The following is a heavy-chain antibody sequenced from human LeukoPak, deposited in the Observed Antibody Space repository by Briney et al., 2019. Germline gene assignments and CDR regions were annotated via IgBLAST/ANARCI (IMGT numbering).Heavy chain of an antibody. J-gene: IGHJ5*02. Sequence: SETLSLTCTVSGGSISSYYWSWIRQPPGKGLEWIGYIYYSGSTNYNPSLKSRVTISVDTSKNQFSLKLSSVTAADTAVYYCARTGVGIAAAGTVPNWFDPWGQGTLVTVSS. CDR3: ARTGVGIAAAGTVPNWFDP. V-gene: IGHV4-59*08. D-gene: IGHD6-13*01. CDR2: IYYSGST. CDR1: GGSISSYY.